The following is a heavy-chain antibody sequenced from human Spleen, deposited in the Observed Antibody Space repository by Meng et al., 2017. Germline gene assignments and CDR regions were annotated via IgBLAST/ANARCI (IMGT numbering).Heavy chain of an antibody. J-gene: IGHJ4*02. CDR3: ARSPSVWGGGETFDY. CDR1: GGSISSYY. Sequence: QVQLQESGPGLVKPSETLSLTCTVSGGSISSYYWSWIRQPPGKGLEWIGYIYYSGSTNYNPSLKSRVTISVDTSKNQFSLKLSSVTAADTAVYYCARSPSVWGGGETFDYWGQGTLVTVSS. V-gene: IGHV4-59*01. D-gene: IGHD3-16*01. CDR2: IYYSGST.